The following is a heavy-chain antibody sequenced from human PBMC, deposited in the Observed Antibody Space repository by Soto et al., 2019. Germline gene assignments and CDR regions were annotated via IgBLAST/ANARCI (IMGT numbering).Heavy chain of an antibody. CDR1: GFTFSSYA. V-gene: IGHV3-30-3*01. CDR2: ISYDGSNK. J-gene: IGHJ6*02. Sequence: GGSLRLSCAASGFTFSSYAMHWVRQAPDKGLEWVAVISYDGSNKYYADSVKGRFTISRDNSKNTLYLQMNSLRAEDTAVYYCARSPDTYYDFWSGSRYYYYGMDVWGQGTTVTVSS. CDR3: ARSPDTYYDFWSGSRYYYYGMDV. D-gene: IGHD3-3*01.